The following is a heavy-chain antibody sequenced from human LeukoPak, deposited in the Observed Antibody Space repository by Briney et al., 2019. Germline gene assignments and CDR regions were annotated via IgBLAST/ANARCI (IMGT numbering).Heavy chain of an antibody. CDR1: GFTFSSYW. CDR3: AREGAYDFWSGYYYYYYMDV. V-gene: IGHV3-7*01. J-gene: IGHJ6*03. D-gene: IGHD3-3*01. Sequence: GGSLRLSCAASGFTFSSYWMSWVRQAPGKGLEWVANIKQDGSEKYYVDSVKGRFTISRDNAKNSLYLQMNSLRAEDTAVHYCAREGAYDFWSGYYYYYYMDVWGKGTTVTVS. CDR2: IKQDGSEK.